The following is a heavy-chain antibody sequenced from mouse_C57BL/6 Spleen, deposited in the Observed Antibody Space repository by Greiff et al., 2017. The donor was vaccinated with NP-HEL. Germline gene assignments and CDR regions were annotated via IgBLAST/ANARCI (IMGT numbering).Heavy chain of an antibody. D-gene: IGHD2-5*01. V-gene: IGHV1-76*01. J-gene: IGHJ3*01. Sequence: QVQLQQSGAELVRPGASVKLSCKASGYTFTDYYINWVTQRPGQGLEWIARIYPGSGNTYYNEKFKGKATLTAEKSSSTAYMQLSSLTSEDSAVYFCARSAYYSSPWFAYWGQGTLVTVSA. CDR2: IYPGSGNT. CDR3: ARSAYYSSPWFAY. CDR1: GYTFTDYY.